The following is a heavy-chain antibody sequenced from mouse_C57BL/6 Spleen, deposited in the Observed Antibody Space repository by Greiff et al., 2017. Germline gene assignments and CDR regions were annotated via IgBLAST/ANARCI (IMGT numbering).Heavy chain of an antibody. Sequence: QVQLQQSGPELVKPGASVKISCKASGYAFSSSWMNWVKQRPGKGLEWIGRIYPGDGDTNYNGKFKGKATLTADKSSSTAYMQLSSLTSEDSAVYLCARPVNRGYFDYWGQGTTLTVSS. CDR3: ARPVNRGYFDY. CDR1: GYAFSSSW. V-gene: IGHV1-82*01. CDR2: IYPGDGDT. J-gene: IGHJ2*01.